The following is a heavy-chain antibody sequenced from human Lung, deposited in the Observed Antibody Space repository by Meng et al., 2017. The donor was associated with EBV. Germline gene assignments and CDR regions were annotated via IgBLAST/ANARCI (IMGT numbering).Heavy chain of an antibody. V-gene: IGHV1-69*04. J-gene: IGHJ5*02. Sequence: GQLVKFGVVLRRPGSSVMVSWKASGVTFSSYVISWVRQAPGQGLEWMGVIIPILGIANYAQKLQGRVTITADKSTSTAYMELSSLRSEDTAVYYCAREIVVVPAALNWFDPWGQGTLVTVSS. CDR3: AREIVVVPAALNWFDP. CDR1: GVTFSSYV. D-gene: IGHD2-2*01. CDR2: IIPILGIA.